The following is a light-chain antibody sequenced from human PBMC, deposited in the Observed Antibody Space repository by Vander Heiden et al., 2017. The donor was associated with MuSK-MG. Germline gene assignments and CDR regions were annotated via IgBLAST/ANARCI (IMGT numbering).Light chain of an antibody. CDR3: SSYTDSKTYV. CDR1: SSDVGGYNY. Sequence: QSALTQPASVSGSPGQSITISCTGTSSDVGGYNYVSWYQHHPGKAPKLMIYDVSNRPSGVSNRFSGSKSGNTASLTISGLQAEDEADYFCSSYTDSKTYVFGTGTKVTVL. CDR2: DVS. V-gene: IGLV2-14*03. J-gene: IGLJ1*01.